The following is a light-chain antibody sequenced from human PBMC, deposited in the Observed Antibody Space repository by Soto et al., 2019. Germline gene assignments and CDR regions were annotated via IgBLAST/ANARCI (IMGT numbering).Light chain of an antibody. J-gene: IGLJ1*01. CDR1: SSNIGAGYD. CDR2: GNS. CDR3: QSYDNNLSGVV. Sequence: QSVLTQPPSVSGAPGQRVTISCTGSSSNIGAGYDVHWYQQLPGTAPKLLIYGNSNRPSGVPDRFSGSKSGTSASLAITGLQAEDEADYYCQSYDNNLSGVVFGTGTKVTVL. V-gene: IGLV1-40*01.